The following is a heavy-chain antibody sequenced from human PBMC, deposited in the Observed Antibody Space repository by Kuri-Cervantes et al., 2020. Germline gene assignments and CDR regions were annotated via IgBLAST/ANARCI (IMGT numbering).Heavy chain of an antibody. Sequence: ETLSLTCAVNGGSFSGYYWSWIRQPPGNGLEWVSGISGSGGSTYYADSVKGRFTISRDNSKNTLYLQVNSLRAEDTAVYYCAKEASYYGSGSYPDYWGQGTLVTVSS. CDR1: GGSFSGYY. V-gene: IGHV3-23*01. CDR3: AKEASYYGSGSYPDY. CDR2: ISGSGGST. D-gene: IGHD3-10*01. J-gene: IGHJ4*02.